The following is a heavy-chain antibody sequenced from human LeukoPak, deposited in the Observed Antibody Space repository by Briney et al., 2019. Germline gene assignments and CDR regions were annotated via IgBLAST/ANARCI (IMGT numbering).Heavy chain of an antibody. D-gene: IGHD4-17*01. CDR1: GYTFTGYY. CDR3: ARGPTTVTRAFDY. J-gene: IGHJ4*02. CDR2: INPNSGNT. Sequence: GASVKVSCKASGYTFTGYYMHWVRQAPGQGLEWMGWINPNSGNTGYAQKFQGRVTMTRNTSISTAYMELSSLRSEDTAVYYCARGPTTVTRAFDYWGQGTLVTVSS. V-gene: IGHV1-8*02.